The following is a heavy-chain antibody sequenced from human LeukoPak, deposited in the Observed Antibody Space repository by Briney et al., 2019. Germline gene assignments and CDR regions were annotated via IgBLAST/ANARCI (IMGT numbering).Heavy chain of an antibody. CDR1: GFAFSSYA. D-gene: IGHD2-2*01. CDR2: ISGSSGST. Sequence: GGSLRLSCAASGFAFSSYAMSWARQAPGKGLEWVSGISGSSGSTYYADSVKGRFTISRDNSKNTLYLQMNSLRAEDTAVYYCAKGPQSTYYYYMDVWGKGTTVTVSS. V-gene: IGHV3-23*01. CDR3: AKGPQSTYYYYMDV. J-gene: IGHJ6*03.